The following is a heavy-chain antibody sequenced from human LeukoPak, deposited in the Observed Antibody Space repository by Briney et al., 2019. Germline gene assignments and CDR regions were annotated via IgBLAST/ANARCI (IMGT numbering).Heavy chain of an antibody. Sequence: GSLRLSCDASGFTFGSHAMYWVRQAPGKGLEGVAGIFGSGGSTHYADPVKGRFTISRDNSRNPVYLQINSLRAEDTAVYYCGKTTVGYSSGQKPAWPVDYWGQGTLVTVSS. CDR1: GFTFGSHA. CDR3: GKTTVGYSSGQKPAWPVDY. J-gene: IGHJ4*02. D-gene: IGHD5-18*01. CDR2: IFGSGGST. V-gene: IGHV3-23*01.